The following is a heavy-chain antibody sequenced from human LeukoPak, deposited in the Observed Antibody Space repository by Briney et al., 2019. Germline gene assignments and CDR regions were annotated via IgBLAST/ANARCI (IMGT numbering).Heavy chain of an antibody. Sequence: SETLSLTCTVSGGSISSYYWSWIRQPAGKGLEWIGRIYTSGSTNYNPSLKSRVTISVDTSKNQFSLKLSSVTAADTAVYYCARDLGYSSSSGDWFDPWGQGTLVTVSS. D-gene: IGHD6-6*01. CDR2: IYTSGST. J-gene: IGHJ5*02. CDR3: ARDLGYSSSSGDWFDP. CDR1: GGSISSYY. V-gene: IGHV4-4*07.